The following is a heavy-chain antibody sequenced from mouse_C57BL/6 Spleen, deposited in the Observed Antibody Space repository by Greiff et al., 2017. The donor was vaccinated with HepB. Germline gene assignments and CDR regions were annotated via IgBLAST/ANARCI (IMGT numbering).Heavy chain of an antibody. D-gene: IGHD2-4*01. V-gene: IGHV1-64*01. CDR1: GYTFTSYW. Sequence: VQLQQSGAELVKPGASVKLSCKASGYTFTSYWMHWVKQRPGQGLEWIGMIHPNSGSTNYNEKFKSKATLTVDKSSSTAYMQLSSLTSEDSAVYYCAAIYYDYSYYAMDYWGQGTSVTVSS. J-gene: IGHJ4*01. CDR3: AAIYYDYSYYAMDY. CDR2: IHPNSGST.